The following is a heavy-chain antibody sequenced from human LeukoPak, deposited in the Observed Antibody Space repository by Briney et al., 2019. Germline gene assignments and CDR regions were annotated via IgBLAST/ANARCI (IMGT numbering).Heavy chain of an antibody. CDR2: ITSRGEST. J-gene: IGHJ4*02. D-gene: IGHD3-22*01. V-gene: IGHV3-23*01. CDR1: GFTFSIYA. CDR3: ARDRPNYYGSDGHYYRRDGDY. Sequence: HPGGSLRLSCAASGFTFSIYAMSWVRQAPGKGLQWVSSITSRGESTWYVDSVKGRFTITRDNSENTLYLQMHSLRAEDTAVYYCARDRPNYYGSDGHYYRRDGDYWGRGTLVSVSS.